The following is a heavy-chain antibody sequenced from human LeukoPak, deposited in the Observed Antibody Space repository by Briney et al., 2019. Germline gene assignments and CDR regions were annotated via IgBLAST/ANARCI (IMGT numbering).Heavy chain of an antibody. Sequence: SETQSLTCAVYGGSFSNYYHNWIRQPPGKGLEWIGEINHSGSTNYNPSLKSRVTISVDTSKKQFSLHLNSLTAADTAVYYCARGRYQLLFDSWGQGTLVTASS. CDR1: GGSFSNYY. CDR3: ARGRYQLLFDS. D-gene: IGHD2-2*01. CDR2: INHSGST. J-gene: IGHJ4*02. V-gene: IGHV4-34*01.